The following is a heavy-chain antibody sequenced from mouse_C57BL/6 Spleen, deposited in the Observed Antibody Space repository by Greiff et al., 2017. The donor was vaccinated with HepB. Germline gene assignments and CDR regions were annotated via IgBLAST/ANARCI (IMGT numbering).Heavy chain of an antibody. Sequence: VQLQQSGPELVKPGASVKISCKASGYAFSSSWMNWVKQRPGKGLEWIGRIYPGDGDTNYNGKFKGKATLTADKSSSTAYMQLSSLTSEDSAVYFCARSVTTVVGDYYAMDYWGQGTSVTVSS. CDR3: ARSVTTVVGDYYAMDY. D-gene: IGHD1-1*01. J-gene: IGHJ4*01. CDR2: IYPGDGDT. CDR1: GYAFSSSW. V-gene: IGHV1-82*01.